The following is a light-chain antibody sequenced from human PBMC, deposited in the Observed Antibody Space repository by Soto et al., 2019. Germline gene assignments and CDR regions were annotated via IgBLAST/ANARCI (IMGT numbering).Light chain of an antibody. J-gene: IGKJ1*01. Sequence: AIQMTQSPSSLSASVGDRVTITCRASQGIRNDLGWYQQKPGKAPKLLIYAASSLQSGVPSRFSGSGSSTDFTLTISSLQPADFATYYCLQDYNYPRTFGHGTKVEIK. V-gene: IGKV1-6*01. CDR1: QGIRND. CDR3: LQDYNYPRT. CDR2: AAS.